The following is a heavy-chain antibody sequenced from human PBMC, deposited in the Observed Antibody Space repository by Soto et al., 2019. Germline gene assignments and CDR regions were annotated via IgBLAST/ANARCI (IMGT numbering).Heavy chain of an antibody. CDR2: INPKSGGA. CDR1: GYTFTGYY. Sequence: QVHLVQSGAEVKKTGASVKVSCKASGYTFTGYYIHWVRQAPGQGLEWMGWINPKSGGAHIAQKFEGWVTMTRDTSISTTYMKLSSLRSNDTAVYYCARDYYNGSASYGIEIWGQGTMVTVAS. CDR3: ARDYYNGSASYGIEI. V-gene: IGHV1-2*04. J-gene: IGHJ3*02. D-gene: IGHD3-10*01.